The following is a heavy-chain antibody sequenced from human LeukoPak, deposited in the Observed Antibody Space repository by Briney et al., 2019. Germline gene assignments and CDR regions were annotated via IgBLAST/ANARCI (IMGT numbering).Heavy chain of an antibody. CDR3: NGATYGDYEYYFDY. CDR1: GGSISSGGYY. CDR2: IYYSGST. J-gene: IGHJ4*01. Sequence: PSQTLSLTCTVSGGSISSGGYYWSWIRQHPGKGLEWIGYIYYSGSTYYNPSLKSRVTISVDTSKNQFSLKLSSVTAADTAVYYCNGATYGDYEYYFDYWGQEPWSPSPQ. V-gene: IGHV4-31*03. D-gene: IGHD4-17*01.